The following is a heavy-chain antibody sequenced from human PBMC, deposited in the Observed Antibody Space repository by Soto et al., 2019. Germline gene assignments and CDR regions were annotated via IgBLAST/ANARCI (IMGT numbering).Heavy chain of an antibody. CDR1: GGSFSGYY. CDR3: ARGEGGDYGDY. Sequence: QVQLQQWGAGLLKPSETLSLTCAVYGGSFSGYYWSWIRQPPGKGLEWIGEINHSGSTNYNPSLKSRGTISVDTSKNQFSLKLSSVTAADTAVYYCARGEGGDYGDYWGQGTLVTVSS. D-gene: IGHD4-17*01. J-gene: IGHJ4*02. V-gene: IGHV4-34*01. CDR2: INHSGST.